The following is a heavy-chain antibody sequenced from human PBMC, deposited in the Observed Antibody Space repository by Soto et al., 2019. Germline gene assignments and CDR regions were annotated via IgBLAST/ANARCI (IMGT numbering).Heavy chain of an antibody. CDR3: AREYCGYDSFFGY. CDR1: GFTFSSYW. V-gene: IGHV3-7*01. Sequence: EVQLVESGGGLVQPGGSLRLSCAASGFTFSSYWMSWVRQAPGKGLEWVANIKQDGSEKYYVDSVKGRFTISRDNAKNSLYQQMNSLRAEDTAVYYCAREYCGYDSFFGYWGQGTLVTVSS. D-gene: IGHD5-12*01. CDR2: IKQDGSEK. J-gene: IGHJ4*02.